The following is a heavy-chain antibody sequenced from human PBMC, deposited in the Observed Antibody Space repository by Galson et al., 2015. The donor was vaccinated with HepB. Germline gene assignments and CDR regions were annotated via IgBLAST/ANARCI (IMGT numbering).Heavy chain of an antibody. D-gene: IGHD2-15*01. CDR1: GFTFRDYT. CDR3: VSSADGASFDS. V-gene: IGHV3-21*04. J-gene: IGHJ4*02. Sequence: SLRLSCAASGFTFRDYTMNWVRQSPGKGLDWVSSVTSNSDYIYYADSFKGRATISRDDARNSLSLELSALRVEDTGLYFCVSSADGASFDSWGQGTLVIVSS. CDR2: VTSNSDYI.